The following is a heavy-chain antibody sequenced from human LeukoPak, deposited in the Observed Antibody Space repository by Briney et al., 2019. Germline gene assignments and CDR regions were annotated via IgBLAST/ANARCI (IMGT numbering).Heavy chain of an antibody. Sequence: GGSLRLSCAASGFTFSNAWMSWVRQAPGKGLEWVGRIKSKTDGGTTDYAAPVKGRFTISRDDSKNTLYLQMNSLKTEDTAVYYCTTYDILTGYIDYWGQRTLVTVSS. CDR3: TTYDILTGYIDY. D-gene: IGHD3-9*01. CDR2: IKSKTDGGTT. CDR1: GFTFSNAW. V-gene: IGHV3-15*01. J-gene: IGHJ4*02.